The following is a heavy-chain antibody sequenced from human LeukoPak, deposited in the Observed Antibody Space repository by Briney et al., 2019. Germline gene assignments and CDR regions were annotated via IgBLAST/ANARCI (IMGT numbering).Heavy chain of an antibody. D-gene: IGHD1-26*01. CDR1: GFTFSNNW. J-gene: IGHJ4*02. Sequence: PGGSLRLSCVASGFTFSNNWMSWVRQAPGKGLEWVSVIYSGGSTYYADSVKGRFTISRDNSKNTLYLQMNSLRAEDTAVYYCARDLEYSGSYGEGVLVYWGQGTLVTVSS. CDR3: ARDLEYSGSYGEGVLVY. CDR2: IYSGGST. V-gene: IGHV3-66*01.